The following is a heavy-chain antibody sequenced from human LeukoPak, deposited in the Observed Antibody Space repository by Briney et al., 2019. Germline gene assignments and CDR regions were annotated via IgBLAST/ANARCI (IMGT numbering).Heavy chain of an antibody. CDR1: GFTFSSYA. D-gene: IGHD1-1*01. V-gene: IGHV3-23*01. J-gene: IGHJ3*02. CDR3: ARRASRWKNPHDAFDI. CDR2: ISGSGGST. Sequence: SGGSLRLSCAASGFTFSSYAMSWVRQAPGKGLEWVSAISGSGGSTYYADSVKGRFTISRDNSKNTLYLQMNSLRAEDTAVYYCARRASRWKNPHDAFDIWGQGTMVTVSS.